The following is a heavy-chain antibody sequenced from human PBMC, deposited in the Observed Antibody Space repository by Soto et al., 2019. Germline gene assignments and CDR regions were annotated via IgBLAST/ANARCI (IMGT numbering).Heavy chain of an antibody. V-gene: IGHV4-4*07. CDR3: ARGGQDFWSGPFDY. CDR1: DGSISTYF. Sequence: PAETLSLTCTVSDGSISTYFCNFIRHAACKGLEWIGRIDNSGNTNYNPSLKSRVTMSADTSRNQFSLKLNSVTAADTAVYYCARGGQDFWSGPFDYWGQGALVTVSS. CDR2: IDNSGNT. D-gene: IGHD3-3*01. J-gene: IGHJ4*02.